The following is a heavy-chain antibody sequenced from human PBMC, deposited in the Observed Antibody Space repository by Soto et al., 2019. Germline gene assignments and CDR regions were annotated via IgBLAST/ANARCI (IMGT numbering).Heavy chain of an antibody. CDR2: ISGRNTFT. V-gene: IGHV3-11*06. CDR3: ARDGGVIIPGAIGGGYGLDV. J-gene: IGHJ6*02. CDR1: GFTFSDYY. D-gene: IGHD2-2*02. Sequence: PXGSLRLSCSASGFTFSDYYMSWIRQAPGKGLEWISYISGRNTFTQYADSVKGRFTISRDNAKNSLYLQLNSLTAEDTAVYYCARDGGVIIPGAIGGGYGLDVWGQGTTVTVSS.